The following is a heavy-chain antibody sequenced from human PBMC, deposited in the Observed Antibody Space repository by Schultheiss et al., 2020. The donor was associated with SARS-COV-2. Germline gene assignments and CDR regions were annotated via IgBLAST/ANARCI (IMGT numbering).Heavy chain of an antibody. CDR2: IYTSGST. CDR1: GGSISSYY. CDR3: ARVRGSSEFDY. Sequence: SETLSLTCTVSGGSISSYYWNWIRQPAGKGLEWIGRIYTSGSTNYNPSLKSRVTISVDTSKNQFSLKLSSVTAADTAVYFCARVRGSSEFDYWGRGTLVTVSS. V-gene: IGHV4-4*07. J-gene: IGHJ4*02. D-gene: IGHD1-26*01.